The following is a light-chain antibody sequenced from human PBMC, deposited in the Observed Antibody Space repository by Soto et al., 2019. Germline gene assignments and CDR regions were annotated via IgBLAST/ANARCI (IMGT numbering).Light chain of an antibody. CDR2: SDD. CDR3: GAWDDSLSGLV. J-gene: IGLJ3*02. CDR1: SSNIGKNA. Sequence: QSVLTQPPSASATPGQSVIISCSGSSSNIGKNAVKWYQQFPGTAPKLLIHSDDQRPSGVPDRFSGSKSGTSASLTISGLQSEDEAHYYCGAWDDSLSGLVFGGGTKVTVL. V-gene: IGLV1-44*01.